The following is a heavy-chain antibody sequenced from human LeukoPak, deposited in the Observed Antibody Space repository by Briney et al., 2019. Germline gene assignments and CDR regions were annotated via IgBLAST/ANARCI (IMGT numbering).Heavy chain of an antibody. CDR3: ATDHQYQPISQYYYYYMDV. J-gene: IGHJ6*03. CDR1: GYTFTGYY. Sequence: ASVKVSCKASGYTFTGYYMHWVRQAPGQGLEWMGWINPNSGGTNYAQKFQGRVTMTRDTSISTAYMELSRLRSDDTAVYYCATDHQYQPISQYYYYYMDVWGKGTTVTVSS. D-gene: IGHD2-2*01. V-gene: IGHV1-2*02. CDR2: INPNSGGT.